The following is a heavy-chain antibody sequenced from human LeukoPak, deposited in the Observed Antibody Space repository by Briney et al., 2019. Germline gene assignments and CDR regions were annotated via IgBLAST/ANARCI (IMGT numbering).Heavy chain of an antibody. V-gene: IGHV4-61*02. CDR2: VYPSGNT. D-gene: IGHD6-19*01. CDR1: GGSIGSHSYY. Sequence: PSETLSLTCTVSGGSIGSHSYYWNWIRQPAGKGLEWIGRVYPSGNTNYNPSLKSRVTISVDESKKMLSLKVTSVTAADTAVYFCARDDGGWYDPPLGYWGQGTLVTVSS. J-gene: IGHJ4*02. CDR3: ARDDGGWYDPPLGY.